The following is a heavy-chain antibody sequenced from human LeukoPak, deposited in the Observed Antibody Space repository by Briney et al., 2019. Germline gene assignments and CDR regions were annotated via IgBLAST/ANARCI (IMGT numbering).Heavy chain of an antibody. V-gene: IGHV4-34*01. D-gene: IGHD3-9*01. CDR3: PRPAYDILTGYPNWFDP. CDR2: INHRGST. Sequence: PSETLSLTCAVYGGSFSGYYWSWIRQPPGKGLEWIGEINHRGSTNYNPSRKSRVTISVDTSKNQFSLKLSSVTAADTAVFYWPRPAYDILTGYPNWFDPWGQGTLVTVSS. CDR1: GGSFSGYY. J-gene: IGHJ5*02.